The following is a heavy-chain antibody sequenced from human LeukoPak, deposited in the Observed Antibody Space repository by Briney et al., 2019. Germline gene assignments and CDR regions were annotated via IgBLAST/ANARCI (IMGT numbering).Heavy chain of an antibody. J-gene: IGHJ4*02. CDR2: ISYDGSNK. V-gene: IGHV3-30*18. CDR1: GFTFSSYE. Sequence: GGSLRLSCAASGFTFSSYEMNWVRQAPGKGLEWVAVISYDGSNKYYADSVKGRFTISRDNSKTTLYLQMDSLRAEDTAVYYCAKWRHPLSGYREYYFDYWGQGTLVTVSS. D-gene: IGHD3-22*01. CDR3: AKWRHPLSGYREYYFDY.